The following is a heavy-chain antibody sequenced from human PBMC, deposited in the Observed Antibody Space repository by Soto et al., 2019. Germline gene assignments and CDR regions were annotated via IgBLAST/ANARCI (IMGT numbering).Heavy chain of an antibody. CDR1: GFTFSGSA. D-gene: IGHD2-15*01. CDR3: AGHRDYCSGGSCYTPGFDY. V-gene: IGHV3-73*02. Sequence: EVQLVESGGGLVQPGGSLKLSCAASGFTFSGSAMHWVRQASGKGLEWVGRIRSKANSYATAYAASVKGRFTISRDDSKNTAYLPMNSLKAEDTAVYYCAGHRDYCSGGSCYTPGFDYWGQGTLVTVSS. CDR2: IRSKANSYAT. J-gene: IGHJ4*02.